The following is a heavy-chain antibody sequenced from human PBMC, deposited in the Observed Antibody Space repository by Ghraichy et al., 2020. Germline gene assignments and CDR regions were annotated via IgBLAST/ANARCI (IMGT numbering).Heavy chain of an antibody. J-gene: IGHJ1*01. Sequence: GESLNISCAASGFTFRTYAMSWVRKAPGKGLEWVSAITDNGGTTYDAESVKGRFTISRDNSKNTLFLQMNSLRGEDTAVYYCAKFARDWPNEYLQHWGQGALVTVSS. CDR3: AKFARDWPNEYLQH. CDR2: ITDNGGTT. D-gene: IGHD3/OR15-3a*01. V-gene: IGHV3-23*01. CDR1: GFTFRTYA.